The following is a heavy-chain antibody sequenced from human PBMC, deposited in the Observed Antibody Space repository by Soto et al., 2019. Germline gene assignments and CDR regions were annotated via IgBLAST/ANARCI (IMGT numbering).Heavy chain of an antibody. CDR1: GFTFSSDW. V-gene: IGHV3-7*01. CDR3: ARDREYKCFDL. CDR2: IKEDGSKT. J-gene: IGHJ5*02. Sequence: GGSVRLSCAASGFTFSSDWMSWVRQGPGKGLEWVANIKEDGSKTYYVDSVKGRFTISRDNAKNSLYLQLDSLRVEDTAVYYCARDREYKCFDLWGPGT.